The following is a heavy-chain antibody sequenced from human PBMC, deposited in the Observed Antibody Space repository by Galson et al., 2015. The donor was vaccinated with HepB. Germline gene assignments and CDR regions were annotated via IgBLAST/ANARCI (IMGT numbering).Heavy chain of an antibody. Sequence: SLRLSCAASGFAFSSYAMHWVRQAPLKGLEWVAYISYDETTKHYADSVKGRFTISRDNSKSTLYLQMNSLRVEDTAVYYCAKDPDYYGAGSYSYHGMDVWGQGTTVTVSS. CDR3: AKDPDYYGAGSYSYHGMDV. V-gene: IGHV3-30*02. J-gene: IGHJ6*02. CDR2: ISYDETTK. D-gene: IGHD3-10*01. CDR1: GFAFSSYA.